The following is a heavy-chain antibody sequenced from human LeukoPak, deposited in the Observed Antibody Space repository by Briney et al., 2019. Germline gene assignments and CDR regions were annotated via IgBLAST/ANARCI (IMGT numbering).Heavy chain of an antibody. CDR2: INHSGST. CDR3: ARRSVAGIY. J-gene: IGHJ4*02. Sequence: SETLSLTCAVYGGSFSGYYWSWIRQPPGKGLEWIGEINHSGSTNYNPSLKSRVTISVDTSKNQFSLKLSSVTAAYTAVYYCARRSVAGIYWGEGTLVTVSS. D-gene: IGHD6-19*01. V-gene: IGHV4-34*01. CDR1: GGSFSGYY.